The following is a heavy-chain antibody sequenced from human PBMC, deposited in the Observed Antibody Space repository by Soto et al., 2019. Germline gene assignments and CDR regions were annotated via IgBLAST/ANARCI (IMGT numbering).Heavy chain of an antibody. CDR3: ATYYYDSSGYPDAFDI. CDR2: FDPEDGET. CDR1: GYTLTELS. V-gene: IGHV1-24*01. D-gene: IGHD3-22*01. Sequence: ASVKVSCKVSGYTLTELSMHWVRQAPGKGLEWMGGFDPEDGETIYAQKFQGRVTMTEDTSTDTAYMELSSLRSEDTAVYYCATYYYDSSGYPDAFDIWGQGTMVTVSS. J-gene: IGHJ3*02.